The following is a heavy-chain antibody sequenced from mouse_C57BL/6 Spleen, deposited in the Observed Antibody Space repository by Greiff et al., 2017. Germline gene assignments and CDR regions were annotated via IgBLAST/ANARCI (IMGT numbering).Heavy chain of an antibody. D-gene: IGHD2-3*01. J-gene: IGHJ2*01. CDR1: GFTFSSYG. CDR2: ISSGGSYT. CDR3: ARHREGYDLYYFDY. V-gene: IGHV5-6*01. Sequence: EVKLMESGGDLVKPGGSLKLSCAASGFTFSSYGMSWVRQTPDKRLEWVATISSGGSYTYYPDSVKGRFTIARDNAKNTLYLQMSSLKSEDTAMYYCARHREGYDLYYFDYWGQGTTLTVSS.